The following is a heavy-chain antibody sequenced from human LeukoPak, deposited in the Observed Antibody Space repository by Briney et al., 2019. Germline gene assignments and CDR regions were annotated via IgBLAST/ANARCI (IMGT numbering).Heavy chain of an antibody. CDR3: ASCSGSYYLVY. CDR2: ISGSGGST. D-gene: IGHD3-10*02. J-gene: IGHJ4*02. Sequence: GGSLRLSCAASGFTFSSYAMSWVRQAPGKGLGWVSAISGSGGSTYYADSVKGRFTISRDNSKNTLYLQMNSLRAEDTAVYYCASCSGSYYLVYWGQGTLVTVSS. V-gene: IGHV3-23*01. CDR1: GFTFSSYA.